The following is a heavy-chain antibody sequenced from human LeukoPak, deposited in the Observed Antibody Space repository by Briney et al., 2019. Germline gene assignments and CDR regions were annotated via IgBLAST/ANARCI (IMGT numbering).Heavy chain of an antibody. Sequence: GGSLRLSCAASEFTFSSSGMIWVRQAPGKGLEWVSAISGTGDRTYHADSVKGRFTISRDNSKNTLYLHMNSLRAEDTAVYYCARRTRGSSGGYFDYWGQGTLVAVYS. CDR1: EFTFSSSG. D-gene: IGHD1-26*01. CDR2: ISGTGDRT. J-gene: IGHJ4*02. CDR3: ARRTRGSSGGYFDY. V-gene: IGHV3-23*01.